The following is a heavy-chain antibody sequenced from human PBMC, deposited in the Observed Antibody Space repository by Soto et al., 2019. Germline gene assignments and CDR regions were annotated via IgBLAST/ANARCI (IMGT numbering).Heavy chain of an antibody. CDR2: FYSGGSA. J-gene: IGHJ4*02. CDR3: VKSPSYYVFFDY. Sequence: GGSLRLSCAASGFTVSSNYMSWVRQAPGKGLEWVSSFYSGGSAYYADSVKGRFTISRDNSKNTLYLQMNSLRAEETAVYYCVKSPSYYVFFDYWGQGTLVTVSS. D-gene: IGHD3-10*02. V-gene: IGHV3-66*01. CDR1: GFTVSSNY.